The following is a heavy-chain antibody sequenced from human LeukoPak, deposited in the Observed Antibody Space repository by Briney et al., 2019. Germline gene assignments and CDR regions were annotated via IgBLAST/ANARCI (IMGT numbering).Heavy chain of an antibody. CDR2: ISYDGSNK. D-gene: IGHD3-3*01. CDR1: GFTFSSYA. J-gene: IGHJ4*01. V-gene: IGHV3-30-3*01. CDR3: VLVDGGYYSRDY. Sequence: PGGSLILSCAASGFTFSSYAMHWVRQAPGKGLEWVAVISYDGSNKYYADSVKGRFTISRDNSKNTLYLQMNSLRAEDTAVYYCVLVDGGYYSRDYWGQEPWSPSPQ.